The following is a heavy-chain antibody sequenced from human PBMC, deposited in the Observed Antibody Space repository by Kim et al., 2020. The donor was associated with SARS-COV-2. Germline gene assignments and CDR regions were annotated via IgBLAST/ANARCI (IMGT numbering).Heavy chain of an antibody. Sequence: GGSLRLSCTASGFTFGDYAMSWFRQAPGKGLEWVGFIRSKAYGGTTEYAASVKGRFTISRDDSKSIAYLQMNSLKTEDTAVYYCTRVVTVATADYWGQGTLVTVSS. J-gene: IGHJ4*02. CDR3: TRVVTVATADY. CDR1: GFTFGDYA. D-gene: IGHD4-17*01. V-gene: IGHV3-49*03. CDR2: IRSKAYGGTT.